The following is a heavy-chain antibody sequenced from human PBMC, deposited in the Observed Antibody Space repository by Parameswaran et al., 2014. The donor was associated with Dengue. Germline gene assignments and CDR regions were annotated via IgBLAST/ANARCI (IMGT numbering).Heavy chain of an antibody. D-gene: IGHD3-22*01. CDR2: IIPIFGTA. V-gene: IGHV1-69*01. CDR3: ARDQRETDSSGYYIPDAFDI. J-gene: IGHJ3*02. Sequence: WVRQAPGQGLEWMGGIIPIFGTANYAQKFQGRVTITADESTSTAYMELSSLRSEDTAVYYCARDQRETDSSGYYIPDAFDIWGQGTMVTVSS.